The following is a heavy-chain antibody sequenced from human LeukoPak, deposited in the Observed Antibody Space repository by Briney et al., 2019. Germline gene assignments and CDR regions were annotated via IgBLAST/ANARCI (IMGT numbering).Heavy chain of an antibody. CDR1: GYTFITYY. J-gene: IGHJ5*02. CDR3: ARESPPNWFDP. CDR2: INPNGGTT. Sequence: ASVKVSFTASGYTFITYYIHWVRQAPGQGLEWMGIINPNGGTTSYAQKFQGRVTMTRDTSTSTVYMELSSLRSDDTAMYYCARESPPNWFDPWGQGTLVTVSS. V-gene: IGHV1-46*01.